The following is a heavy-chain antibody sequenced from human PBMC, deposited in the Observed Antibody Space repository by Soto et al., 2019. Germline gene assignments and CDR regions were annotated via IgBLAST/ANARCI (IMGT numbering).Heavy chain of an antibody. D-gene: IGHD1-26*01. V-gene: IGHV4-59*01. CDR2: IYYSGST. J-gene: IGHJ5*02. CDR1: GGSISSYY. Sequence: PSETLSLTCTVSGGSISSYYWSWIRQPPGKGLEWIGYIYYSGSTNYNPSLKSRVTISVDTSKNQFSLKLSSVTTADTAVYYCAREGELDYKWFDPWGQGTLVTVSS. CDR3: AREGELDYKWFDP.